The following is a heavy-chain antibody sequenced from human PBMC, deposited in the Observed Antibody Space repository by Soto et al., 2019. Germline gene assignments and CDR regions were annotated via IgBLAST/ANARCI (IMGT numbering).Heavy chain of an antibody. V-gene: IGHV3-23*01. CDR2: ISGNDGST. CDR1: GFTFSSYA. Sequence: EVQLLESGGGLVQPGGSLRLSCAASGFTFSSYAMSWVRQAPGKGLEWVSAISGNDGSTYYADAVKGRFTISRDNSKNTLYLQINSLRAEDTAVYYCAKAPIAVAGTSGGCYFDYWGQGTLVTVSS. J-gene: IGHJ4*02. D-gene: IGHD6-19*01. CDR3: AKAPIAVAGTSGGCYFDY.